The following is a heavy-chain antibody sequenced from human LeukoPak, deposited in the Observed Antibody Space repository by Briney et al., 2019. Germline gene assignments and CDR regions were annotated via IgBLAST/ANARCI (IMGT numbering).Heavy chain of an antibody. J-gene: IGHJ3*01. Sequence: GGSLRLSCAASGFTFSSFDMSWVRQAPGKGLVWVSGISGSGGSTYYADSVKGRFTISRDNAKNSLYLQMNSLRAEDTAVYYCARGGYSSGYYCGLWGQGTMVTVSS. CDR1: GFTFSSFD. CDR2: ISGSGGST. V-gene: IGHV3-23*01. D-gene: IGHD3-22*01. CDR3: ARGGYSSGYYCGL.